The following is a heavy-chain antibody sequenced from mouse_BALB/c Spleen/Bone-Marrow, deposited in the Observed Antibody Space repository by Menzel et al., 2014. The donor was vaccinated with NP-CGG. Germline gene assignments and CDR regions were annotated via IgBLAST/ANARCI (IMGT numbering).Heavy chain of an antibody. J-gene: IGHJ3*01. CDR2: INPSTGYT. D-gene: IGHD2-14*01. V-gene: IGHV1-4*01. CDR1: GYTFTSYS. CDR3: AREGYDPWFAY. Sequence: VMLAESGAELAKPGASVKMSCKASGYTFTSYSMHWVKQRHAQGLEWIGYINPSTGYTEYNQKFKDKATLTADKSSSTAYMQLSSLTSEDSAVYYCAREGYDPWFAYWAKGLWSLSLQ.